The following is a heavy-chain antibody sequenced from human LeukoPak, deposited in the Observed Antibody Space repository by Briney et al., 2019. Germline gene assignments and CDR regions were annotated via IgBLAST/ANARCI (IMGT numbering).Heavy chain of an antibody. V-gene: IGHV4-59*08. CDR1: GGSFSGYY. CDR2: ISYTGST. Sequence: SETLSLTCAVYGGSFSGYYWSWIRQPPGKGLEWIGYISYTGSTDYNPSLKSRVSISVDTSKNQFSLRLSSVTAADTAVYYCARHLPAAASGFDYWGQGTLVTVSS. J-gene: IGHJ4*02. CDR3: ARHLPAAASGFDY. D-gene: IGHD2-2*01.